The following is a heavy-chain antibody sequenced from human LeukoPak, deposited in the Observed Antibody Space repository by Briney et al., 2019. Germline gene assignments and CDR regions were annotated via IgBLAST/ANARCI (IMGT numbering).Heavy chain of an antibody. Sequence: SQTLSLTCAISGHSVSNNSAAWNWIRQSPSRGLQWLGRTYYRSEWYTDYAVSVKSRMTINPDTSKNQFSLQLNSVTPEDTAVYYCARDRTYGYNFDYWGQGTLVTVSS. V-gene: IGHV6-1*01. D-gene: IGHD5-18*01. CDR3: ARDRTYGYNFDY. CDR2: TYYRSEWYT. CDR1: GHSVSNNSAA. J-gene: IGHJ4*02.